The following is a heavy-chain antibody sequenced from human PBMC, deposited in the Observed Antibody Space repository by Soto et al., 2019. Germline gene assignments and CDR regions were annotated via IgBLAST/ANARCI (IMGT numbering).Heavy chain of an antibody. Sequence: QVQLVQSGAEVKKPGSSVKVSCEASGGTFSSYPINWVRQAPGQGLEWMGGIIPFFGTSNYAQKFQGRVTITAADSTSTAYMELRSVRSEDTAVYYCARVGDITSYGMAVWGQGTTVTVSS. CDR2: IIPFFGTS. J-gene: IGHJ6*02. D-gene: IGHD3-16*02. CDR1: GGTFSSYP. V-gene: IGHV1-69*01. CDR3: ARVGDITSYGMAV.